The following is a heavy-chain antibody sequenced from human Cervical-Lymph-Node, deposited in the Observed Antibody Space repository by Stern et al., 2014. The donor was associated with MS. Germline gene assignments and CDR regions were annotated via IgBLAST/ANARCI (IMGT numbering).Heavy chain of an antibody. D-gene: IGHD2-21*01. CDR2: ITPLFDAT. Sequence: VHLVESGAEVKKPGSSVKVSCKTSGGTFNTFAIGWVRQAPGPGLEWMGGITPLFDATNYAQKFQGRLTITADESTRTVYMELSSLRFDDTAMYYCARGDSEAPIYFFDYWGQGTLVTVSS. CDR3: ARGDSEAPIYFFDY. J-gene: IGHJ4*02. V-gene: IGHV1-69*01. CDR1: GGTFNTFA.